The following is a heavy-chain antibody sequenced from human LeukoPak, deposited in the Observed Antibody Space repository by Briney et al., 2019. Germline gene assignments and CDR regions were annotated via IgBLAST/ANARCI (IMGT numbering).Heavy chain of an antibody. V-gene: IGHV1-8*03. CDR3: ARGRTERGPRNYYFYYYMDV. D-gene: IGHD1-1*01. Sequence: ASVKVSCKASGGTFTSYDINWVRQATGQGLEWMGWMNPNSGYTGYAQKFQGRVTITRNTSISTAYMELSSLRSEDAAVYYCARGRTERGPRNYYFYYYMDVWGNGTTVTVSS. CDR2: MNPNSGYT. J-gene: IGHJ6*03. CDR1: GGTFTSYD.